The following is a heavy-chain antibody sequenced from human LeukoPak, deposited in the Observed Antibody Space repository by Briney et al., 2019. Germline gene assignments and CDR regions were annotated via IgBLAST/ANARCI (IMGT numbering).Heavy chain of an antibody. CDR1: GGSISSFY. V-gene: IGHV4-59*01. CDR3: ARDLHGDYAFDY. D-gene: IGHD4-17*01. CDR2: IYYSGST. J-gene: IGHJ4*02. Sequence: PSETLSLTCTVSGGSISSFYWSWIRQPPGKGLEWIGYIYYSGSTNYNPSLKSRVTISVDTSKNQFSLKLSSVTAADTAVYYCARDLHGDYAFDYWGQGTLVTVSS.